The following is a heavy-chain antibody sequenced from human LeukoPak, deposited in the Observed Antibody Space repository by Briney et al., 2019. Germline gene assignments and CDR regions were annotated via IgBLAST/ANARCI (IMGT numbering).Heavy chain of an antibody. J-gene: IGHJ4*02. V-gene: IGHV3-74*01. D-gene: IGHD5-24*01. CDR3: ARGAEMATIYFDY. CDR1: GFTFTTYW. Sequence: GGSLRLSCEASGFTFTTYWIHWVRQGPGKGLVWVSRIKYDGSTSNYADSVKGRFTISRDNAKNSLYLQMNSLRAEDTAVYYCARGAEMATIYFDYWGQGTLVTVSS. CDR2: IKYDGSTS.